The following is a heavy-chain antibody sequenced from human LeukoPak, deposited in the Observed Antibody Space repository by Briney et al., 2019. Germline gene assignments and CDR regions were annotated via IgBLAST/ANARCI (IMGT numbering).Heavy chain of an antibody. Sequence: GGSLRLSCAASGFTFSSHAMSWVRQAPGKGLGWVSAISGSGGSTYYADSVKGRFTISRDNSKNTLYLQMNSLRAEDTAVYYCAKVRSWELRYFDYWGQGTLVTVSS. V-gene: IGHV3-23*01. CDR1: GFTFSSHA. CDR2: ISGSGGST. CDR3: AKVRSWELRYFDY. J-gene: IGHJ4*02. D-gene: IGHD1-26*01.